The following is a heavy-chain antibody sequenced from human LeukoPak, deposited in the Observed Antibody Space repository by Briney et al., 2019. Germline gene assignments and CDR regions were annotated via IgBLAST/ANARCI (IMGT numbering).Heavy chain of an antibody. CDR3: ASRDGSGTYRDY. Sequence: SVKVSCKVSGYTLTELSMHWVRQAPGQGLEWMGGIIPIFGTANYAQKFQGRVTITADESTSTAYMELSSLRSEDTAVYYCASRDGSGTYRDYWGQGTLVTVSS. CDR2: IIPIFGTA. J-gene: IGHJ4*02. CDR1: GYTLTELS. V-gene: IGHV1-69*13. D-gene: IGHD3-10*01.